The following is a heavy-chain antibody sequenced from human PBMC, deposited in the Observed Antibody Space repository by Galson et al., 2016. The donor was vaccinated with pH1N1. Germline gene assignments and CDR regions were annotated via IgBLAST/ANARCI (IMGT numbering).Heavy chain of an antibody. CDR3: ARDPHYYGSGGWGEDALDF. J-gene: IGHJ3*01. CDR2: SRPYTGNT. D-gene: IGHD3-10*01. Sequence: SVKVSCKASGYTFSSYGISWVRQAPGQGLEWMGWSRPYTGNTNHVQKFQGRVTMTTDTSTSTAYMELRSLTSDDTAVYYCARDPHYYGSGGWGEDALDFWGQGTMVTVSS. V-gene: IGHV1-18*01. CDR1: GYTFSSYG.